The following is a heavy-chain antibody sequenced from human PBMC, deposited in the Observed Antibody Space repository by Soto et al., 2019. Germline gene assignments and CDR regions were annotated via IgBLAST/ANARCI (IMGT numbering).Heavy chain of an antibody. V-gene: IGHV4-31*03. CDR1: GGSISSGDYY. CDR3: ARWWSGSRQGFDP. J-gene: IGHJ5*02. D-gene: IGHD3-3*01. CDR2: IYYSGST. Sequence: QVQLQESGPGLVKPSQTLSLTCTVSGGSISSGDYYWSWIRQHPGKGLEWIVYIYYSGSTYYNPSLKSRVTIPVDTSKNQFSLKLSSVTAADTAVYYCARWWSGSRQGFDPWGQGTLVTVSS.